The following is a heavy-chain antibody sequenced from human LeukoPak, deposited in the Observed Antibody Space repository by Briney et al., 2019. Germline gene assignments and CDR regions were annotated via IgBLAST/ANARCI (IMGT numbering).Heavy chain of an antibody. CDR1: GGSISSSSYY. D-gene: IGHD3-22*01. CDR3: ARAYDGSGYSGGGFDY. V-gene: IGHV4-39*07. Sequence: SETLSLTCTVSGGSISSSSYYWGWIRQPPGKGLEWIGSIYYSGSTYYNPSLKSRVTISVDTSKNQFSLKLSSVTAADTAVYYCARAYDGSGYSGGGFDYWGQGTLVTVSS. J-gene: IGHJ4*02. CDR2: IYYSGST.